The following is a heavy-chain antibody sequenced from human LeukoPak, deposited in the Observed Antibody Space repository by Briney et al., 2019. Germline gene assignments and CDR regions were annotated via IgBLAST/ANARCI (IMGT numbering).Heavy chain of an antibody. D-gene: IGHD3-22*01. CDR3: AKDLSPYYYDSSGYYIPHDAFDI. CDR2: IWYDGSNK. V-gene: IGHV3-33*06. J-gene: IGHJ3*02. CDR1: GFTFSSYG. Sequence: PGGSLRLSCAASGFTFSSYGMHWVRQAPGKGLEWVAVIWYDGSNKYYTDSVKGRFTISRDNSKNTLYLQMNSLRDEDTAVYYCAKDLSPYYYDSSGYYIPHDAFDIWGRGTMVTVSS.